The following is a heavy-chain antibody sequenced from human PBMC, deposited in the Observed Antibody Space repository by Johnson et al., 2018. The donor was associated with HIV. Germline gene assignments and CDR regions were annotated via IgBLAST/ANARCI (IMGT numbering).Heavy chain of an antibody. CDR1: GFTFDDYS. CDR3: AKDEEGELELPDAFDI. CDR2: ISSSGTTI. V-gene: IGHV3-48*01. D-gene: IGHD1-7*01. Sequence: MLLVESGGSVIRPGGSLRLSCAGSGFTFDDYSMSWVRQAPGKGLECISYISSSGTTIYYADSVKGRFTISRDNSKNTLYLQMNSLRAEDTAVYYCAKDEEGELELPDAFDIWGQGTKVTVSS. J-gene: IGHJ3*02.